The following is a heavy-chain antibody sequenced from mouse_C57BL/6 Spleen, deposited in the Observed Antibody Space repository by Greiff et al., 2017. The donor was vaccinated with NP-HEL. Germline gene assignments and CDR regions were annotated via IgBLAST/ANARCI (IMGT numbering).Heavy chain of an antibody. CDR3: ARNYYGSSYWFAY. V-gene: IGHV3-6*01. CDR1: GYSITSGYY. Sequence: ESGPGLVKPSQSLSLTCSVTGYSITSGYYWNWIRQFPGNKLEWMGYISYDGSNNYNPSLKNRISITRDTSKNQFFLKLNYVTTEDTATYYCARNYYGSSYWFAYWGQGTLVTVSA. D-gene: IGHD1-1*01. J-gene: IGHJ3*01. CDR2: ISYDGSN.